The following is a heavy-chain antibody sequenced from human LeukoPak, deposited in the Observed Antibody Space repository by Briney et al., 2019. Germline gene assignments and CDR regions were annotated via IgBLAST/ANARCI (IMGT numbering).Heavy chain of an antibody. Sequence: SETLSLTCAVSGYSISSGYYWGWIRQPPGKGLEWIGSIYHSGSTYYNPSLKSRVTISVDTSKNQFSLKLSSVTAADTAVYYCARDHSYGSGSYHFDNWGQGTLVTVSS. CDR1: GYSISSGYY. CDR2: IYHSGST. CDR3: ARDHSYGSGSYHFDN. J-gene: IGHJ4*02. V-gene: IGHV4-38-2*02. D-gene: IGHD3-10*01.